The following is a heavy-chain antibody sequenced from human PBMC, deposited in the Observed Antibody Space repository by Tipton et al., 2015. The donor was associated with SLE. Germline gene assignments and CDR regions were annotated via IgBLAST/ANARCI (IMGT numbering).Heavy chain of an antibody. Sequence: TLSLTCTVSGGSVSSHSWSWVRQPPGEGLEWIGYVSFSGRTNYNPSLESRVTVSLDTSKNQFSLKLTSVSAFDTAVYYCARKLASIDDAFDIWGPGTVVTVSS. D-gene: IGHD5-12*01. CDR3: ARKLASIDDAFDI. CDR1: GGSVSSHS. J-gene: IGHJ3*02. V-gene: IGHV4-59*02. CDR2: VSFSGRT.